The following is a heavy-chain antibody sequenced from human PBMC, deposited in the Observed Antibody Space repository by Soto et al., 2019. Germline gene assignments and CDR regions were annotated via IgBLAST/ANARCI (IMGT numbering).Heavy chain of an antibody. Sequence: GGSLRLACAACGFTLNSSAVTLFFPAPGKGLEWVSAISGSGGSKYYADSVKGRFTISRDNSKNTLYLQMNSLRAEDTAVYYCAEGAGWLAPDDAFDIWGQGTTVPVTS. CDR2: ISGSGGSK. CDR3: AEGAGWLAPDDAFDI. V-gene: IGHV3-23*01. D-gene: IGHD3-22*01. J-gene: IGHJ3*02. CDR1: GFTLNSSA.